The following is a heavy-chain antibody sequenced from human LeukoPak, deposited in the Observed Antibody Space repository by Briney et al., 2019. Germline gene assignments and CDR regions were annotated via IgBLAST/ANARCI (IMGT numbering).Heavy chain of an antibody. CDR3: ARDPSPTRSAKTGYGMDV. D-gene: IGHD3-9*01. CDR1: GFTVSSNF. CDR2: IDSGGST. Sequence: GGSLRLSCAASGFTVSSNFMSWVRQAPGKGLEWVSVIDSGGSTYYADSVKGRFTISRDNSKNTLYLQMNSLRAEDTAVYYCARDPSPTRSAKTGYGMDVWGQGTTVTVSS. J-gene: IGHJ6*02. V-gene: IGHV3-66*01.